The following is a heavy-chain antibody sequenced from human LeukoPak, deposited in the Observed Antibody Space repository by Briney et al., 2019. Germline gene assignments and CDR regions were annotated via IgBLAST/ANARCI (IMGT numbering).Heavy chain of an antibody. D-gene: IGHD2-2*01. J-gene: IGHJ4*02. CDR3: ASSKYCNSTTCIDY. CDR2: IYFSGTT. Sequence: PSETLSLTCTVSGGSINYHFWSWIRQPPGKGPESIGYIYFSGTTNYNPSLESRVTISVDTSKNQLSLKLRSVTAADTAVYYCASSKYCNSTTCIDYWGQGTLVTVSS. CDR1: GGSINYHF. V-gene: IGHV4-59*11.